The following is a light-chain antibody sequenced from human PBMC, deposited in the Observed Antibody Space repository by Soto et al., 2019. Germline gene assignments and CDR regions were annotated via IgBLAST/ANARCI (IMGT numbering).Light chain of an antibody. CDR1: SSDVGGQNF. V-gene: IGLV2-14*01. J-gene: IGLJ2*01. CDR3: NSYTSTFTWV. Sequence: QSALTQPASVSGSRGQSITISCTGTSSDVGGQNFVSWYQHHPGKAPKLMIYEVTNRPSGVSDRFSGSKSGNTASLTISGLQAEDEADYYCNSYTSTFTWVFGGGTKLTVL. CDR2: EVT.